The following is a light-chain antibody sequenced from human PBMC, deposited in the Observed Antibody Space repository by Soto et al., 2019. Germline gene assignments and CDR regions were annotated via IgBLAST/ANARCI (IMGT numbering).Light chain of an antibody. CDR3: QQYNNWPT. CDR1: QRVVSNY. CDR2: DAS. J-gene: IGKJ5*01. V-gene: IGKV3D-15*01. Sequence: EIVLTQSPSTLSLSPGERATLSCRAAQRVVSNYLAWYQQKPGQAPSLLIYDASTRAAGIPARFSGSGSGTEFTPTISSLQTGDFAVYYCQQYNNWPTLGQGTRLEIK.